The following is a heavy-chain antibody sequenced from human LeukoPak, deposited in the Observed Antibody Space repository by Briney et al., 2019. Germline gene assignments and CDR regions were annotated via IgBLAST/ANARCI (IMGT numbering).Heavy chain of an antibody. J-gene: IGHJ4*02. CDR1: GYTFTSYG. Sequence: ASVKVSCKASGYTFTSYGISWVRQAPGQGLEWMGWISAYNGNTNYAQKLQGRVTMTTDTSTSTAYMELRSLRSDDTAVYYCARDLPRLQYGDHVGDYWGQGTLVTVSS. D-gene: IGHD4-17*01. V-gene: IGHV1-18*01. CDR3: ARDLPRLQYGDHVGDY. CDR2: ISAYNGNT.